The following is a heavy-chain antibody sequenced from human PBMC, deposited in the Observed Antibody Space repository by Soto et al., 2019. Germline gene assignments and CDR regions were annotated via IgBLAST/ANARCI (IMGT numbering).Heavy chain of an antibody. J-gene: IGHJ5*02. CDR2: IYYSGST. CDR3: ARRIVGALSNNWFDP. D-gene: IGHD1-26*01. Sequence: SETLSLTCTVSGGSISSSGYYWGWIRQPPGKGLEWIGSIYYSGSTYYNPSLKSRVTISVDTSKNQFSLKLSSVTAADTAVYYCARRIVGALSNNWFDPWGQGTLVTVSS. V-gene: IGHV4-39*01. CDR1: GGSISSSGYY.